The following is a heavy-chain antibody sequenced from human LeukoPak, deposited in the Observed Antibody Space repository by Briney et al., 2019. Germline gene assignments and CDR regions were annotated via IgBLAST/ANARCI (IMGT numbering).Heavy chain of an antibody. CDR3: ARGFDSSGSYILYPYYFDY. CDR2: ISSSSSTI. D-gene: IGHD6-19*01. Sequence: GGSLRLSCAASGFTFSSYSMNWVRQAPGKGLEWVSYISSSSSTIYYADSVKGRFTISRDNAENSLYLQMNSLSAEDTAVYYCARGFDSSGSYILYPYYFDYWGQGTLVTVSS. CDR1: GFTFSSYS. J-gene: IGHJ4*02. V-gene: IGHV3-48*04.